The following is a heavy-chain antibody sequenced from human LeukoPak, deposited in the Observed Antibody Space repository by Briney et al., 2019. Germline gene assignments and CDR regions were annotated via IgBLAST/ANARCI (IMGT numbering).Heavy chain of an antibody. J-gene: IGHJ4*02. CDR1: GDSLYY. Sequence: SETLSLTCTVSGDSLYYWGWSRQPPGKGLEWIGSVYSTGHTNYNLSLKSRVTMSIDTSKNQLSLKLTSVTAADTAMYYCARHHTSSKPIDYWGQGTLVTVSS. CDR3: ARHHTSSKPIDY. D-gene: IGHD3-16*01. V-gene: IGHV4-39*01. CDR2: VYSTGHT.